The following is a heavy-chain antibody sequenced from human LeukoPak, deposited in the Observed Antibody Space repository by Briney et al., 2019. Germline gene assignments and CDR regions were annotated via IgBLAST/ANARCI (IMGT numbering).Heavy chain of an antibody. CDR3: AHRRGVILYFDY. Sequence: SGPTLVNPTQTLTLTCTFSGFSLRTSGVGVGWIRQPPGKALEWLSLIYWDDDKRYSPSLKSRLTITKDTSKNQVVLTMTNMDPVDTATYYCAHRRGVILYFDYWGQGTLVTVSS. V-gene: IGHV2-5*02. D-gene: IGHD3-16*01. CDR2: IYWDDDK. CDR1: GFSLRTSGVG. J-gene: IGHJ4*02.